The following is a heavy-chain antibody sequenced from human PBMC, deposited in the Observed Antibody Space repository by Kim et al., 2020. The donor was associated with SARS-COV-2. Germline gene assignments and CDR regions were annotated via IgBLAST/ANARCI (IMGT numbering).Heavy chain of an antibody. V-gene: IGHV3-23*01. CDR2: ISGSGGST. J-gene: IGHJ4*02. D-gene: IGHD2-15*01. CDR1: GFTFSSYA. CDR3: AKDEGGYCSGGSCEDY. Sequence: GGSLRLSCAASGFTFSSYAMSWVRQAPGKGLEWVSAISGSGGSTYYADSVKGRFTISRDNSKNTLYLQMNSLRAEDTAVYYCAKDEGGYCSGGSCEDYWGQGTLVTVSS.